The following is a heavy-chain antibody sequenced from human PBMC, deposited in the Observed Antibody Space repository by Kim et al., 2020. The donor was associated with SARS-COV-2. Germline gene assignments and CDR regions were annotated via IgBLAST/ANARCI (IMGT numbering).Heavy chain of an antibody. J-gene: IGHJ4*02. Sequence: VGGRFTLPRDSAKNPVYLEMNSLRADETAVYYCARVSNYGDYPYDYWGQGTLVTVSS. V-gene: IGHV3-7*04. D-gene: IGHD4-17*01. CDR3: ARVSNYGDYPYDY.